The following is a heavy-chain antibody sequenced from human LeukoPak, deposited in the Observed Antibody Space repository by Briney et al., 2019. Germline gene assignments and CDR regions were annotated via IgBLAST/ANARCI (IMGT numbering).Heavy chain of an antibody. CDR2: IIPIFGTA. D-gene: IGHD6-19*01. V-gene: IGHV1-69*06. Sequence: ASVKVSCKASGGTFSSYAISWVRQAPGQGLEWMGGIIPIFGTANYAQEFQGRVTITADKSTSTAYMELSSLRSEDTAVYYCARTFGYSSGWYGDFQHWGQGTLVTVSS. CDR3: ARTFGYSSGWYGDFQH. CDR1: GGTFSSYA. J-gene: IGHJ1*01.